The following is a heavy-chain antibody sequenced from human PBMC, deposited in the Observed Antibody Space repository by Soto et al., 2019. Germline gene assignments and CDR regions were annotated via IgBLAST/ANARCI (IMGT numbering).Heavy chain of an antibody. J-gene: IGHJ4*02. CDR1: GFTFSSYG. CDR3: AKEPTNIRPAMVYAYFDY. V-gene: IGHV3-30*18. Sequence: PGGSLRLSCAASGFTFSSYGMHWVRQAPGKGLEWVAVISYDGSNKYYADSVKGRFTISRDNSKNTLYLQMNSLRAEDTAVYYCAKEPTNIRPAMVYAYFDYWGQGTLVTVSS. CDR2: ISYDGSNK. D-gene: IGHD2-8*01.